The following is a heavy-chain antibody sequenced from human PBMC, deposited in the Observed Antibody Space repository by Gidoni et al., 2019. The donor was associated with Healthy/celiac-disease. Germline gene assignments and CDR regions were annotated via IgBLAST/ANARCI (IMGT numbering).Heavy chain of an antibody. Sequence: EVQLVESGGGLVQPGRSLRLSCAASGFPFYDYAMHWVRQAPGEGLEWVSGISWNSGSIGYADSVKGRFTISRDNAKNSLYLQMNSLRAEDTALYYCAKDIVGDFWSGPFDYWGQGTLVTVSS. V-gene: IGHV3-9*01. D-gene: IGHD3-3*01. J-gene: IGHJ4*02. CDR3: AKDIVGDFWSGPFDY. CDR1: GFPFYDYA. CDR2: ISWNSGSI.